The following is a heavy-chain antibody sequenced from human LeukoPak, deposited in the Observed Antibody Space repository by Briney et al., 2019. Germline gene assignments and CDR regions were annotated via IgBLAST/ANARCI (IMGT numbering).Heavy chain of an antibody. CDR3: ARGRITMIVVVTRSFDI. Sequence: SETLSLTCAVYGGSFSGYYWSWIRQPPGKGLEWIGEINHSGSTNYNPSLKSRVTISVDTSKNQFSLKLSSATAADTAVYYCARGRITMIVVVTRSFDIWGQGTMVTVSS. D-gene: IGHD3-22*01. J-gene: IGHJ3*02. CDR2: INHSGST. V-gene: IGHV4-34*01. CDR1: GGSFSGYY.